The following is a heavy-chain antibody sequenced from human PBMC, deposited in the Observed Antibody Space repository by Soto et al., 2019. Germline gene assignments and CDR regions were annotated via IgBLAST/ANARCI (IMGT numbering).Heavy chain of an antibody. CDR3: ARVVRYPPRLYY. D-gene: IGHD3-9*01. Sequence: EVQLVESGGGLVQPGGSLRLSCAASGFTFSSYSMNWVRQATGKGLEWVSYISSSSSTIYYADYVKGRFTISRDNAKNSLYLQMNSLRAEDTAVYYWARVVRYPPRLYYLGQGTLVTFSS. CDR1: GFTFSSYS. J-gene: IGHJ4*02. CDR2: ISSSSSTI. V-gene: IGHV3-48*01.